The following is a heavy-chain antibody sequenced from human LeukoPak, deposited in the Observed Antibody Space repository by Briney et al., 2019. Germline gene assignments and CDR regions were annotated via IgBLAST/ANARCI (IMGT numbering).Heavy chain of an antibody. CDR1: GFTFSDYY. D-gene: IGHD6-13*01. J-gene: IGHJ4*02. V-gene: IGHV3-11*04. CDR3: ASAGLVYSSGWYLETPFDY. CDR2: TSSSGSTI. Sequence: GGSLRLSCAASGFTFSDYYMSWIRQAPGKGLEWVPYTSSSGSTIYYADSVKGRFAISRDNAKNSLYLQMNSLRAEATAVYYCASAGLVYSSGWYLETPFDYWGQGTLVTVSS.